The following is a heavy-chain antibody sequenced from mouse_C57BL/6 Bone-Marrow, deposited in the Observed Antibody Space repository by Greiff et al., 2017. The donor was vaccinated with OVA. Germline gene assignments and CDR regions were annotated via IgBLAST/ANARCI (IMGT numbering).Heavy chain of an antibody. D-gene: IGHD1-1*01. V-gene: IGHV5-6*01. J-gene: IGHJ2*01. CDR3: ARLLRDY. CDR1: GFTFSSYG. CDR2: ISSGGSYT. Sequence: EVMLVESGGDLVKPGGSLKLSCAASGFTFSSYGMSWVRQTPDKRLEWVATISSGGSYTYYPDSVKGRFTISRDNAKNTLYLQMSSLKSEDTAMYYCARLLRDYWGQGTTLTVSS.